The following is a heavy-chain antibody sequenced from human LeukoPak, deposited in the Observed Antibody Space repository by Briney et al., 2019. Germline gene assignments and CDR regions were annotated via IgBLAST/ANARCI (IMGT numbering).Heavy chain of an antibody. CDR3: ARDLSPYDFWSGYSNYMDV. D-gene: IGHD3-3*01. V-gene: IGHV3-30*02. Sequence: GGSLRLSCAASGFPFSSYGMYWVRQAPGKGLEWVAFIRYDGSNEYYADSVKGRFTISRNNSKNTLYLQMNSLRAEDTAVYYCARDLSPYDFWSGYSNYMDVWGKGTTVTVSS. CDR1: GFPFSSYG. CDR2: IRYDGSNE. J-gene: IGHJ6*03.